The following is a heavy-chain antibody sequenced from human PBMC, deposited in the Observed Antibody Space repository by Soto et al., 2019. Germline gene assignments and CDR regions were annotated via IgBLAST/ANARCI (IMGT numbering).Heavy chain of an antibody. V-gene: IGHV4-59*01. CDR3: TREEVV. CDR2: IHYTGST. Sequence: SETLSLTCTISGGSISSFYLSWIRQPPGKGLEWIGYIHYTGSTHYNPSLKSRVTISVDTSKNQFSRKLTSVTAADTAVYYCTREEVVWGQGTLVTVSS. J-gene: IGHJ4*02. CDR1: GGSISSFY. D-gene: IGHD2-15*01.